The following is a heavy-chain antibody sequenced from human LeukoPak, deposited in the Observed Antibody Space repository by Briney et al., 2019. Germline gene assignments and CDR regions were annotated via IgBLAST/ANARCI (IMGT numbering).Heavy chain of an antibody. D-gene: IGHD6-13*01. CDR2: ISGSGGST. J-gene: IGHJ5*02. CDR1: GFTFSSYG. Sequence: GGSLRLSCAASGFTFSSYGMSWVRQAPGKGLEWVSAISGSGGSTYYADSVKGRFTISRDNSKNTLYLQMNSLRAEDTAVYYCARDLIAAAGNALKRNWFDPWGQGTLVTVSS. CDR3: ARDLIAAAGNALKRNWFDP. V-gene: IGHV3-23*01.